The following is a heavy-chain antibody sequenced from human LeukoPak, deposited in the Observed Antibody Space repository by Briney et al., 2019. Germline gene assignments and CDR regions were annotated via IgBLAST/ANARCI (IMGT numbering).Heavy chain of an antibody. D-gene: IGHD6-19*01. CDR2: IIPILGIA. CDR1: GGTFSSYA. J-gene: IGHJ6*02. CDR3: ASPLGGPEYSSGWYYYYGMDV. Sequence: SVKVSCKASGGTFSSYAISWVRQAPGQGLEWMGRIIPILGIANYAQKFQGRVTITADKSTSTAYMELSSLRSEDTAVYYCASPLGGPEYSSGWYYYYGMDVWGQGTTVTVSS. V-gene: IGHV1-69*04.